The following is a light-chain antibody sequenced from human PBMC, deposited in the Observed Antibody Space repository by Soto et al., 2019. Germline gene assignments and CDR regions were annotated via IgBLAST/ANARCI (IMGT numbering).Light chain of an antibody. CDR1: QSVSSYS. CDR2: GAS. Sequence: EIVMTQSPGTLSLSPGERATLSCRASQSVSSYSLVWYQKKPGQAPRLLIYGASSRATGIPDRFSGSGSGTDFTLTISRLEPEDFAMYYCHQYGISPPVTFGQGTRLEIK. J-gene: IGKJ5*01. V-gene: IGKV3-20*01. CDR3: HQYGISPPVT.